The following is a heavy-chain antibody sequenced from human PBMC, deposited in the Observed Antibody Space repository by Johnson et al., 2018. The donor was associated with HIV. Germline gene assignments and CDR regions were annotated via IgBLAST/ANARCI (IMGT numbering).Heavy chain of an antibody. CDR3: ARSSGSYLDDAFDI. D-gene: IGHD1-26*01. CDR1: GFTVSSNY. Sequence: EVQLVESGGGLVQHGGSLRLSCAASGFTVSSNYMSWVRQAPGKGLEWVSVIYSGGSTYYADSVKGRFTISRDNSKNTLYLQMNSLRAEDTAVYYCARSSGSYLDDAFDIWGQGTMVTVSS. CDR2: IYSGGST. V-gene: IGHV3-66*01. J-gene: IGHJ3*02.